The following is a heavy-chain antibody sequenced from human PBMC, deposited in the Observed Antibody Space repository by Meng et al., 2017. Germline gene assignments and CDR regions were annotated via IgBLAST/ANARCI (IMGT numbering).Heavy chain of an antibody. CDR1: GFTFSSYS. Sequence: ESPKISGAASGFTFSSYSMNWVRQASGKGLEWVSSISSSSRYIYYADSVKGRVTISRDNAKNSLYLQMNSLRAEDTAVYYCARAKGRDGYNFGWGQGTLVTVSS. V-gene: IGHV3-21*01. D-gene: IGHD5-24*01. CDR3: ARAKGRDGYNFG. CDR2: ISSSSRYI. J-gene: IGHJ4*02.